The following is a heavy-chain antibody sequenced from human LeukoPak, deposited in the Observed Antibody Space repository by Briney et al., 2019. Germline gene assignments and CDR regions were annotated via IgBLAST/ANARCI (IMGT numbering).Heavy chain of an antibody. D-gene: IGHD1-1*01. J-gene: IGHJ4*02. CDR3: AKWHERLLAFDS. CDR2: ISYDGSNK. V-gene: IGHV3-30-3*01. Sequence: GGSLRLSCAASGFTFSSYAMHWVRQAPGKGLEWVAVISYDGSNKYYADSVKGRFTISRDNSKNTLYLQMNSLRAEDTAVYYCAKWHERLLAFDSWGQGVLVTVSS. CDR1: GFTFSSYA.